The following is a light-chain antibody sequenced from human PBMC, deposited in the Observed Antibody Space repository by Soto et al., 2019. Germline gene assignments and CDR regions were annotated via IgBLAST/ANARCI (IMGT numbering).Light chain of an antibody. CDR1: QSISTW. V-gene: IGKV1-5*01. CDR3: KQYKNYLT. CDR2: DAS. Sequence: DIQMTQSPSTLSASVGDRVTITCRASQSISTWLAWYQQKPGKAPKVLIYDASSLESGVPSRFSGSGSGTEFTLTISSLQPDDFATYYCKQYKNYLTFGPGTKVDIK. J-gene: IGKJ3*01.